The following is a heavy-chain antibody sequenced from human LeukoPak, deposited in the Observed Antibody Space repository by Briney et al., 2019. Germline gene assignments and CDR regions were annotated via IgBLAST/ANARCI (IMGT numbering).Heavy chain of an antibody. J-gene: IGHJ4*02. Sequence: SETLSLTCAVYGGSFSDYYWTWIRQPPGKGLEWIGEINHSGSTNYNPSLKSRVTMSVDTFKNQFSLKLTSVTAADTAVYYCARAGGSVNWYGTIDHWGQGTLVTVSS. V-gene: IGHV4-34*01. CDR2: INHSGST. CDR1: GGSFSDYY. CDR3: ARAGGSVNWYGTIDH. D-gene: IGHD1-20*01.